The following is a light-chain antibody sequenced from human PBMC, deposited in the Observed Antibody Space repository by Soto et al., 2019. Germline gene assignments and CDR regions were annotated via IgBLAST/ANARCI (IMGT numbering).Light chain of an antibody. Sequence: QSVLTQPPSASGSPGQSVTISCTGTSSDVGGYDFVAWHQQHPGKAPRLMIYDVSKRPSGVPDRFSGSKSGYTASLTVSGLQAEDEADYYCSSFVGGNIYVFGTG. V-gene: IGLV2-8*01. CDR3: SSFVGGNIYV. CDR2: DVS. CDR1: SSDVGGYDF. J-gene: IGLJ1*01.